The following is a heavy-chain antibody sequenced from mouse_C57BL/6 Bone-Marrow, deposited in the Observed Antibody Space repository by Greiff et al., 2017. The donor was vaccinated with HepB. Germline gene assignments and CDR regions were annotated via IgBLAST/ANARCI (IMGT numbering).Heavy chain of an antibody. V-gene: IGHV1-55*01. J-gene: IGHJ2*01. Sequence: QVHVKQPGAELVKPGASVKMSCKASGYTFTSYWITWVKQRPGQGLEWIGDIYPGSGSTNYNEKFKSKATLTVDTSSSTAYMQLSSLTSEDSAVYYCARQAYDYDDYWGQGTTLTVSS. D-gene: IGHD2-4*01. CDR2: IYPGSGST. CDR1: GYTFTSYW. CDR3: ARQAYDYDDY.